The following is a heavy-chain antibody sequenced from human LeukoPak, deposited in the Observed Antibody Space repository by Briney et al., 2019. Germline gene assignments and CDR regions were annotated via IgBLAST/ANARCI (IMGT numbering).Heavy chain of an antibody. D-gene: IGHD5-18*01. CDR2: IWNDGSNK. CDR3: ARDGRYTEFDY. CDR1: GFTFRSYG. V-gene: IGHV3-33*01. Sequence: HPGGSLRLSCAASGFTFRSYGMHWVRQAPGKGLEWVAVIWNDGSNKYYADSVKGRFTISRDNSKNTLYLQMNSLRAEDTAVYYCARDGRYTEFDYWGQGTLVIVSS. J-gene: IGHJ4*02.